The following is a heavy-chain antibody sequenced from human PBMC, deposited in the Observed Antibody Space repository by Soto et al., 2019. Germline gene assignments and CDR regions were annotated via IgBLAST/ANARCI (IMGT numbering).Heavy chain of an antibody. CDR2: ISYDGSNK. CDR3: AKEEGRGWLRRSPPPPYYYYGMDV. CDR1: GLTFSSYG. D-gene: IGHD5-12*01. Sequence: GGSLRLSCAASGLTFSSYGMHWVRQAPGKGLEWVAVISYDGSNKYYADSVKGRFTISRDNSKNTLYLQMNSLRAEDTAVYYCAKEEGRGWLRRSPPPPYYYYGMDVWGQGTTVTVSS. J-gene: IGHJ6*02. V-gene: IGHV3-30*18.